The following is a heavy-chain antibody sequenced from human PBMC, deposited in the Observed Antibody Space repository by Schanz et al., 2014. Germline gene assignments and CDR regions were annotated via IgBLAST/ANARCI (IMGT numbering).Heavy chain of an antibody. CDR2: ISSKGDMT. V-gene: IGHV3-64*01. CDR1: GFTFSTST. Sequence: EVQLLESGGGLVQPGGSLRLSCAASGFTFSTSTMHWVRQAPGKGLEYVSSISSKGDMTFYGNSVKGRFTISRDNSKNTLFLQMSSLRVDDMAVYYCGRAGTGMAGWYFELWGHGTLVTVSS. D-gene: IGHD5-18*01. CDR3: GRAGTGMAGWYFEL. J-gene: IGHJ2*01.